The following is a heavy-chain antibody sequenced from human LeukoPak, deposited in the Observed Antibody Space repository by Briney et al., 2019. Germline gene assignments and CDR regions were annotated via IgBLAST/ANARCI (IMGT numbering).Heavy chain of an antibody. Sequence: PGGSLRLSCAASGFTFSGSAIHWVRQSSGKGLEWVGQIDKKDKGYATATAYAASVKGRFTISRDDSINTAYLQMNSLRGEDTAVYYCAKDRDPVVNTDYYYGMNVWGQGTTVTVSS. J-gene: IGHJ6*02. CDR2: IDKKDKGYATAT. D-gene: IGHD4-17*01. CDR3: AKDRDPVVNTDYYYGMNV. V-gene: IGHV3-73*01. CDR1: GFTFSGSA.